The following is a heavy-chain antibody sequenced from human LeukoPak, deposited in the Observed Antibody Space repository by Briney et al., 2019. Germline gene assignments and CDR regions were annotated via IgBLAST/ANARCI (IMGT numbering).Heavy chain of an antibody. Sequence: AGGSLRLSCAASGFTFSDYYMSWIRQAPGKGLEWVSYISSSGSTIYYADSVKGRFTISRDNAKNSLYLQMNSLRAEDTAIYYCARDERLLSFLKWGQGTLVTVSS. J-gene: IGHJ4*02. CDR3: ARDERLLSFLK. CDR1: GFTFSDYY. CDR2: ISSSGSTI. D-gene: IGHD3-3*01. V-gene: IGHV3-11*01.